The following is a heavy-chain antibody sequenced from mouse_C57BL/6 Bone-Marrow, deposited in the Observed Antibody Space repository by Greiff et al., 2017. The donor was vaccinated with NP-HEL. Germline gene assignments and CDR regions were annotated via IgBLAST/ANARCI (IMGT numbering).Heavy chain of an antibody. D-gene: IGHD1-1*01. CDR2: IYPRDGST. Sequence: VQLQQSDAELVKPGASVKISCKVSGYTFTDHTIHWMKQRPEQGLEWIGYIYPRDGSTKYNEKFKGKATLTADKSSSTAYMQLNSLTSEDSAVYFCARRRKYYYGSSYVDYWGQGTTLTVSS. V-gene: IGHV1-78*01. CDR1: GYTFTDHT. J-gene: IGHJ2*01. CDR3: ARRRKYYYGSSYVDY.